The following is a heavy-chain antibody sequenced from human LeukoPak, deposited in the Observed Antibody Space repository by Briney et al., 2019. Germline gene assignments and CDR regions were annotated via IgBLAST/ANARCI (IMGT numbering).Heavy chain of an antibody. V-gene: IGHV4-39*07. CDR1: GGSISSSSYY. D-gene: IGHD6-6*01. Sequence: SETLSLTCTVSGGSISSSSYYWGWIRQPAGKGLEWIGSIYYSGSTYYNPSLKSRVTISVDTSKNQFSLELSSVTAADTAVYYCAREGQLVRWFDPWGQGTLVTVSS. CDR2: IYYSGST. J-gene: IGHJ5*02. CDR3: AREGQLVRWFDP.